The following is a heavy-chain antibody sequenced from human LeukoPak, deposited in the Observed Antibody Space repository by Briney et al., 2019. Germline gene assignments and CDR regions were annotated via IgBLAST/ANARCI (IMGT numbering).Heavy chain of an antibody. CDR1: GFTFSSYG. CDR2: VSSSGDSI. J-gene: IGHJ4*02. CDR3: VAAVFANGF. D-gene: IGHD6-13*01. Sequence: PGGSLRLSCAASGFTFSSYGMSWVRQAPGKGLEWVSAVSSSGDSIHHADSVKGRFTISRDNSRNTLYLEMNSLRAEDTAVYYCVAAVFANGFWGQGTLVSVSS. V-gene: IGHV3-23*01.